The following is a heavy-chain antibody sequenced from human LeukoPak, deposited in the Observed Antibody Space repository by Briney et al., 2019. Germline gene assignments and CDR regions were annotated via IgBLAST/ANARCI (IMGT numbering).Heavy chain of an antibody. Sequence: GGSLRLSCAASGFTFSDYYMSWIRQAPGKGLEWVSYISSSGSTIYYADSVKGRFTISRDNAKNSLYLQMNSLRADDTAVYYCARAQYFDWLSVYWGQGTLVTVSS. D-gene: IGHD3-9*01. J-gene: IGHJ4*02. CDR2: ISSSGSTI. V-gene: IGHV3-11*01. CDR1: GFTFSDYY. CDR3: ARAQYFDWLSVY.